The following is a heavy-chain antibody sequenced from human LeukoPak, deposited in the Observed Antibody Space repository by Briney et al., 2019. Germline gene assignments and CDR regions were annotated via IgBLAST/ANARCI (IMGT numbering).Heavy chain of an antibody. D-gene: IGHD2-15*01. CDR1: GFTFSNYA. J-gene: IGHJ6*03. CDR3: AREGHWVVHGFYYYYMDV. Sequence: PGGSLRLSCAASGFTFSNYAMHWVRQAPGKGLEWVAVISYDGRNEFYADSVKGRFTISRDNSKNTLDLQMNSLRAEDTAAYYCAREGHWVVHGFYYYYMDVWGKGTTVTVSS. CDR2: ISYDGRNE. V-gene: IGHV3-30*01.